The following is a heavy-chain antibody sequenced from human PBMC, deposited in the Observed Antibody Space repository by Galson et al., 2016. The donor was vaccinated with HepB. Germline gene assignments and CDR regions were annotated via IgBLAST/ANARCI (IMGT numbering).Heavy chain of an antibody. CDR1: GYSFTNFW. J-gene: IGHJ4*02. Sequence: QSGAEVTKTGESLKISCKGSGYSFTNFWIGWVRQMPGKGLEWMGIIYPVDSDTRYSTSFQGQVTIPAHKSLSTAYLQSSSLKASDTAMYYCARQSYYDSSGYHNYDYWGQGTLVTVSS. CDR3: ARQSYYDSSGYHNYDY. V-gene: IGHV5-51*01. CDR2: IYPVDSDT. D-gene: IGHD3-22*01.